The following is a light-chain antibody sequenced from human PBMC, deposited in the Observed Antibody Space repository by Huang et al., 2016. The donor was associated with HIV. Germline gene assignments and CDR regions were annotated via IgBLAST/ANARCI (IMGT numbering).Light chain of an antibody. CDR3: QQSHRLPPA. CDR2: GAS. Sequence: DVQMTQSPSSLSASVGDRVTIACRASQTIGTYLNWYQQKPGKVPSLLIYGASNLHSGGQSRFSGSGAETDFTLTISSLQPEDFATYYCQQSHRLPPAFGPGTIVDFE. J-gene: IGKJ3*01. CDR1: QTIGTY. V-gene: IGKV1-39*01.